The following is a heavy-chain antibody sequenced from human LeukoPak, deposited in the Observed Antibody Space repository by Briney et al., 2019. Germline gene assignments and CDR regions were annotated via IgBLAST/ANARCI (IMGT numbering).Heavy chain of an antibody. J-gene: IGHJ3*02. V-gene: IGHV3-33*01. Sequence: GGSLRLSCAASGFTFSSYGMHWVRQAPGKGLEWVAVIWYDGSNKYYADSVKGRFTISRDNSKNTLYLQMNSLRAEDTAVYHCARNTYYYDSSGGDDAFDIWGQGTMVTVSS. CDR1: GFTFSSYG. CDR2: IWYDGSNK. D-gene: IGHD3-22*01. CDR3: ARNTYYYDSSGGDDAFDI.